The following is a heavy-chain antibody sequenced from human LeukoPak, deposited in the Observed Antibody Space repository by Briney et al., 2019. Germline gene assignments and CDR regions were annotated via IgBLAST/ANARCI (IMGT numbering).Heavy chain of an antibody. CDR3: ARGRYCSGGSCYLVY. Sequence: SETLSLTCTASGGSISSYYWSWIRQPPGKGLEWMGYIYYSGNTNYNPSLKSRVTISADTSKNQFSLKLNSVTAADTAVYYCARGRYCSGGSCYLVYWGQGTLVTVSS. V-gene: IGHV4-59*01. CDR1: GGSISSYY. J-gene: IGHJ4*02. CDR2: IYYSGNT. D-gene: IGHD2-15*01.